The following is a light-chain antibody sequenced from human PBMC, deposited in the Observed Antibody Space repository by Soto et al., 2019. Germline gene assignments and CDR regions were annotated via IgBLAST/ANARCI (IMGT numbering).Light chain of an antibody. CDR1: PSISRR. CDR3: QQYNSFST. CDR2: DAS. Sequence: DIQMTQSPSTLSASVGDRVTITCRASPSISRRLAWYQQKPGTAPNLLIYDASTLEGGVPSRFSGTGSGTEFTLTISSLQPDDFATYYCQQYNSFSTFGQGTKVEVK. J-gene: IGKJ1*01. V-gene: IGKV1-5*01.